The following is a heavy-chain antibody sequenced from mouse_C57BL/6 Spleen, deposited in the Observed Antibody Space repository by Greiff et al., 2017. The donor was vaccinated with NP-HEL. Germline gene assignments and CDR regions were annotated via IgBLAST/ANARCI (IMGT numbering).Heavy chain of an antibody. CDR1: GYTFTSYW. CDR3: ARGTTVVATAYYYAMDY. CDR2: INPSSGYT. Sequence: VQLQQSGAELAKPGASVKLTCKASGYTFTSYWMHWVKQRPGQGLEWIGYINPSSGYTKYNQKFKDKATLTADKSSSTAYMQLSSLTYEDSAVYYCARGTTVVATAYYYAMDYWGQGTSVTVSS. V-gene: IGHV1-7*01. J-gene: IGHJ4*01. D-gene: IGHD1-1*01.